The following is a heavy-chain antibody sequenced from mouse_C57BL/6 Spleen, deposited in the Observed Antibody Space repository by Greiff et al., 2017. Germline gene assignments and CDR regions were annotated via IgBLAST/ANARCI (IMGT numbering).Heavy chain of an antibody. CDR2: ISGGGGNT. CDR3: ARQRNYSSSYVFDY. V-gene: IGHV5-9*01. D-gene: IGHD1-1*01. CDR1: GFAFSSYT. J-gene: IGHJ2*01. Sequence: EVHLVESGGGLVKPGGSLKLSCAASGFAFSSYTMSWVRQTPEKRLEWVATISGGGGNTYYPDSVKGRFTISRDNAKNTLYLQMSSLRSEDTALYYCARQRNYSSSYVFDYWGQGTTLTVSS.